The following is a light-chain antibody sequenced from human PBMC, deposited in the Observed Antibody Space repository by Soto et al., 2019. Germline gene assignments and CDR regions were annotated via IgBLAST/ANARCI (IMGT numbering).Light chain of an antibody. Sequence: EIVMTQSPATLSVYPGERATLSCRASQSVSSNLAWYQQKPGQAPRLLIYDASNRATGIPARFSGSGSGTEFNLTISSLQSEDFGVYYCQQYNNWPRATFGGGTKVDIK. J-gene: IGKJ4*01. V-gene: IGKV3D-15*01. CDR3: QQYNNWPRAT. CDR1: QSVSSN. CDR2: DAS.